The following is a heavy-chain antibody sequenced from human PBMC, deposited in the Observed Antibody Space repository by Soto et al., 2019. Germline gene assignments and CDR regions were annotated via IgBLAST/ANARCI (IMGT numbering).Heavy chain of an antibody. J-gene: IGHJ4*02. CDR2: IYGDDDK. D-gene: IGHD2-21*01. V-gene: IGHV2-5*02. Sequence: QITLKESGPTLVQPAQTLTLTCTFSGFSLSTNRAGVGWIRQPPGKAEERLGLIYGDDDKRYTPALKSRRSNTKDTSKNQVVITRTKMDPVDPATYCCAHRRWAGDGRGCFGYWGQGTLVTVSS. CDR1: GFSLSTNRAG. CDR3: AHRRWAGDGRGCFGY.